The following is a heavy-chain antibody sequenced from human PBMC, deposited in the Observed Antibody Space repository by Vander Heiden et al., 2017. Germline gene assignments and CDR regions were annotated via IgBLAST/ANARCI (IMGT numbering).Heavy chain of an antibody. CDR1: GFTFSSYA. J-gene: IGHJ5*02. CDR2: IVGGGVDT. V-gene: IGHV3-23*01. D-gene: IGHD2-21*01. CDR3: AKEGASIAMGYFDP. Sequence: EVQLLESGGGLVQPGASLSLSCAASGFTFSSYAMIWLRPAPGKGLEWVSAIVGGGVDTFYADSVKGRFTISRDNSKNTLHLQMNSLRAEDTAIYYCAKEGASIAMGYFDPWGQGTLVTVSS.